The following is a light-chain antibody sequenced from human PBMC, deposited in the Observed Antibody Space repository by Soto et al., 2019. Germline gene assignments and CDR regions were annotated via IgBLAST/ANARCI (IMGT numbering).Light chain of an antibody. J-gene: IGLJ2*01. Sequence: QCALTQPPSASGSPGQSVTISCTGTSSDVGGYNYVSWYQQHPGKAPKLMIYEVSKRPSGVPDRFSGSKSGNTASLTVSGLQAEDEADYYCSSYAGSNTVVFGGGTKLTVL. V-gene: IGLV2-8*01. CDR2: EVS. CDR1: SSDVGGYNY. CDR3: SSYAGSNTVV.